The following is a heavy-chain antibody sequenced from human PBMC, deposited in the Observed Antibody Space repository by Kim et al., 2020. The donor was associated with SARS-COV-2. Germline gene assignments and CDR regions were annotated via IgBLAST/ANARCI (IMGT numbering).Heavy chain of an antibody. D-gene: IGHD3-22*01. V-gene: IGHV6-1*01. CDR1: GDSVSSNSAA. J-gene: IGHJ4*02. CDR2: TYYRSKWYN. Sequence: SQTLSLTCAISGDSVSSNSAAWNWIRQSPSRGLEWLGRTYYRSKWYNDYAVSVKSRITINPDTSKNQFSLQLNSVTPEDTAVYYCAREPYYYDSSGYYPYFDYWGQGTLVTVSS. CDR3: AREPYYYDSSGYYPYFDY.